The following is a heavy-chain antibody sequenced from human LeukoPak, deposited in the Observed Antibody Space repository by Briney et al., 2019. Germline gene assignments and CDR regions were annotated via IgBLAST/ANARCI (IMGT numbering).Heavy chain of an antibody. D-gene: IGHD3-10*02. CDR1: GFTFSSYA. CDR2: ISGSGGTT. CDR3: AELGITMIGGV. Sequence: GGTLRLSCAASGFTFSSYAMSWDRQAPGKGLEWVSVISGSGGTTYYADSVKGRFTISRDNAKNSLYLQMNSLRAEDTAVYYCAELGITMIGGVWGKGTTVTISS. J-gene: IGHJ6*04. V-gene: IGHV3-23*01.